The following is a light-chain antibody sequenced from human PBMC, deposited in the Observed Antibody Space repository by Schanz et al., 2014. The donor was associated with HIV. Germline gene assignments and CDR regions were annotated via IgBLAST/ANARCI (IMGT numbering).Light chain of an antibody. CDR1: NIESKS. CDR3: QSTDSSGSAVV. J-gene: IGLJ3*02. V-gene: IGLV3-25*03. Sequence: SYELTQPPSVLVTPGKTALITCGANNIESKSVHWYQQKPGQAPVLVIYKDTERPSGIPGRFSGFTSGTTVTLTISGAQAEDEADYYCQSTDSSGSAVVFGGGTKLTVL. CDR2: KDT.